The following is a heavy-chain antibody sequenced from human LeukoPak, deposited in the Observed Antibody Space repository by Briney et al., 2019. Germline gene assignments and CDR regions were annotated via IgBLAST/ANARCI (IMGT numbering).Heavy chain of an antibody. CDR3: ARGLSEGWFDP. Sequence: SETLSLTCAVYGGSFSGYYWSWIRQPPGKGLEWIGEINHSGSTNYNPSLKSRVTISVDTSKNQFSLKLSSVTAADTAVYYCARGLSEGWFDPWGQGTLVTVSS. J-gene: IGHJ5*02. CDR2: INHSGST. V-gene: IGHV4-34*01. CDR1: GGSFSGYY.